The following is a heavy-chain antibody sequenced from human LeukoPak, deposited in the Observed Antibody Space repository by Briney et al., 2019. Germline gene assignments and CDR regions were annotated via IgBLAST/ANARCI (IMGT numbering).Heavy chain of an antibody. CDR2: IYYSGST. CDR3: ARGGHYYGSGTVDY. D-gene: IGHD3-10*01. Sequence: SETLSLTCTVSGGSISSSSYYWGWIRQPPGKGLEWIGSIYYSGSTYYNPSLKSRVTISVDTSKNQFSLKLSSVTAADTAVYYCARGGHYYGSGTVDYWGQGTLVTVSS. J-gene: IGHJ4*02. CDR1: GGSISSSSYY. V-gene: IGHV4-39*01.